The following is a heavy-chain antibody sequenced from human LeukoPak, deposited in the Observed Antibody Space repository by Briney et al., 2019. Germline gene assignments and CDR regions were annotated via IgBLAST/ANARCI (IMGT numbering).Heavy chain of an antibody. V-gene: IGHV3-21*01. J-gene: IGHJ4*02. CDR2: ITSSSSYI. CDR3: ARVQVVSDF. Sequence: GGSLRLSCAASGFTFSSYTMNWVRQAPGKGLEWVSSITSSSSYIYYVDSVKGRFTISRDNAKNSLYLQINSLRAEDTAVYYCARVQVVSDFWGQGTLVTVSS. D-gene: IGHD4-23*01. CDR1: GFTFSSYT.